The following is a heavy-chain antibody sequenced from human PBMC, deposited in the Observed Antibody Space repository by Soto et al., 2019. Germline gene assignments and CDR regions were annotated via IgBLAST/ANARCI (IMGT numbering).Heavy chain of an antibody. Sequence: PSETLSLTCTVSGGSISSSSYYWGWIRQPPGKGLEWIGSIYYSGSTYYNPSLKSRVTISVDTSKNQFSLKLSSVTAADTAVYYCARQGASSGWSVDPWGQGTLVTVSS. J-gene: IGHJ5*02. CDR1: GGSISSSSYY. D-gene: IGHD6-19*01. CDR3: ARQGASSGWSVDP. V-gene: IGHV4-39*01. CDR2: IYYSGST.